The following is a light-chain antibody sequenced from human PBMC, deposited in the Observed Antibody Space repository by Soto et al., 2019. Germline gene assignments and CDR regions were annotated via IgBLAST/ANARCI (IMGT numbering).Light chain of an antibody. Sequence: DIQMTQSPSSLSASVGDRVTITCRASQSISSYLNWYQQKPGKAPNLLIYAASSLQSGVPSRFGGSGSGTDFTLTISSLQPEDFATYYCQQSYSRTFGQGTKVDIK. CDR3: QQSYSRT. V-gene: IGKV1-39*01. J-gene: IGKJ1*01. CDR2: AAS. CDR1: QSISSY.